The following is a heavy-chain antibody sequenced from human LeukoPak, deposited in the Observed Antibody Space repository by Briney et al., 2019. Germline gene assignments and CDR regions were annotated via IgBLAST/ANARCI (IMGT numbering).Heavy chain of an antibody. J-gene: IGHJ3*02. V-gene: IGHV3-53*01. CDR3: GGYSSGWYWAFDT. CDR2: IYSGGST. CDR1: GFTFSSYA. Sequence: PGGSLRLSCAASGFTFSSYAMSWVRQAPGKGLEWVSVIYSGGSTYYADSVKGRFTISRDNSKNTLYLQMNSLRAEDTAVYYCGGYSSGWYWAFDTWGQGTMVTVSS. D-gene: IGHD6-19*01.